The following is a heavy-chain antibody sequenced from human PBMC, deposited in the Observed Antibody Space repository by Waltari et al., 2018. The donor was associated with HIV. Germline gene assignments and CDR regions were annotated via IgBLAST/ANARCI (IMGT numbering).Heavy chain of an antibody. D-gene: IGHD5-12*01. CDR2: IRDIDST. J-gene: IGHJ4*02. CDR1: GFRFSNYA. CDR3: AKDDRASRGLDD. Sequence: EVQLLESGGGLVQPGGSLRLSCAASGFRFSNYAMSWVRQAPGRGLEWVVGIRDIDSTYYVDSVKGRFIISRDDSKDSLYLQMNSLRVEDTAVYYCAKDDRASRGLDDWGQGTLVTVSS. V-gene: IGHV3-23*01.